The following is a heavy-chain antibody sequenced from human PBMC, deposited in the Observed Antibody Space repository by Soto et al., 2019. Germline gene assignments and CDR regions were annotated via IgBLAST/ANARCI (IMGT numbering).Heavy chain of an antibody. CDR1: GDSISSGNYY. CDR2: IYHTGST. Sequence: SETLSLTCNVSGDSISSGNYYWSWILQPPGQGLEWIGHIYHTGSTYYNPSLKSRVSISMDKSENQFSLKLSLRSDDKAVYYCARDTSWSGYPPILVDYWGQGTLVTVSS. D-gene: IGHD2-2*01. V-gene: IGHV4-30-4*02. CDR3: ARDTSWSGYPPILVDY. J-gene: IGHJ4*02.